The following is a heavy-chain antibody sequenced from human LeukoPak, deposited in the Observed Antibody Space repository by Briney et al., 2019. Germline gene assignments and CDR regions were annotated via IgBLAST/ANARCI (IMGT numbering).Heavy chain of an antibody. D-gene: IGHD2-8*01. CDR1: ADSISTYY. CDR2: IYYSGST. V-gene: IGHV4-59*12. Sequence: SETLSLTCTVSADSISTYYWSWIRRPPGKGLEWIGYIYYSGSTNYNPSLKSRVTISVDTSKNQFSLKLSSVTAADTAVYYCARFGYCTNGVCYKGLQPDYWGQGTLVTVSS. CDR3: ARFGYCTNGVCYKGLQPDY. J-gene: IGHJ4*02.